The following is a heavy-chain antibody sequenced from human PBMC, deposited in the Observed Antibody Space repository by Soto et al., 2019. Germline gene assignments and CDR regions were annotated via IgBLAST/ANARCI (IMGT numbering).Heavy chain of an antibody. Sequence: EVQLLESGGGLVQPGGSLRLSCAASGFTFSSYAMSWVRQAPGKGLEWVSAISGSGGSTYYADSVKGRFTISRDNSKNTLYLQMNSLRAEDTAVYYCATTMVRGVRRFDYWGQGTLVTVSS. CDR3: ATTMVRGVRRFDY. D-gene: IGHD3-10*01. J-gene: IGHJ4*02. CDR2: ISGSGGST. V-gene: IGHV3-23*01. CDR1: GFTFSSYA.